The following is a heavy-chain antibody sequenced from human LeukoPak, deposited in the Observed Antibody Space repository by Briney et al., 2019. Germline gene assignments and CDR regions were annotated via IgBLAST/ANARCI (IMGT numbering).Heavy chain of an antibody. V-gene: IGHV1-69*05. CDR2: IIPIFGTA. Sequence: SVKVSCKASGGTFSSYAISWVRQAPGQGLEWMGGIIPIFGTANYAQKFQGRVTITTDESTSKAYMELSSLRSEDTAVYYCARIVSLWFGELRAGWFDPWGQGTLVTVSS. J-gene: IGHJ5*02. CDR3: ARIVSLWFGELRAGWFDP. CDR1: GGTFSSYA. D-gene: IGHD3-10*01.